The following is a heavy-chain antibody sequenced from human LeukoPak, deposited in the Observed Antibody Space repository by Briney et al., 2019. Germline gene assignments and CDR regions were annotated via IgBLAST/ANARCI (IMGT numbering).Heavy chain of an antibody. V-gene: IGHV1-18*01. J-gene: IGHJ4*02. CDR2: ISAYNGNT. CDR1: GYTFTSYG. D-gene: IGHD4-23*01. CDR3: ARSNWATVVKLYQTDFDY. Sequence: ASVKVSCKASGYTFTSYGISWVRQAPGQGLEWMGWISAYNGNTNYAQKLQGRVTMTTDTSTSTAHMELRSLRSDDTAVYYCARSNWATVVKLYQTDFDYWGQGTLVTVSS.